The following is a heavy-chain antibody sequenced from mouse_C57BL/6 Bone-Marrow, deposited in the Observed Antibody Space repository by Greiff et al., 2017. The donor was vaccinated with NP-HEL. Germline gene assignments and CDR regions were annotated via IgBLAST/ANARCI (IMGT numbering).Heavy chain of an antibody. CDR1: GYTFTSYW. CDR2: IDPSDSYT. CDR3: ARATYYSIPWFAY. J-gene: IGHJ3*01. Sequence: QVQLQQPGAELVKPGASVKLSCKASGYTFTSYWMQWVKQRPGQGLEWIGEIDPSDSYTNSNQKFKGKATLTVDTSSSTAYMQLSSLTSEDSAVYYCARATYYSIPWFAYWGQGTLVTVSA. V-gene: IGHV1-50*01. D-gene: IGHD2-5*01.